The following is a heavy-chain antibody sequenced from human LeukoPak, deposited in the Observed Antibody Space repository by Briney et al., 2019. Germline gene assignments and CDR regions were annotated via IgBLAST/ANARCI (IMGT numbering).Heavy chain of an antibody. CDR3: ARVVVVPGYIRYNWFDP. D-gene: IGHD2-2*01. CDR2: INHSGST. CDR1: GGSFSGYY. V-gene: IGHV4-34*01. J-gene: IGHJ5*02. Sequence: SETLSLTCAVHGGSFSGYYWSWIRQPPGKGLEWIGEINHSGSTNYNPSLKSRVTISVDTSKNQFSLKLSSVTAADTAVYYCARVVVVPGYIRYNWFDPWGQGTLVTVSS.